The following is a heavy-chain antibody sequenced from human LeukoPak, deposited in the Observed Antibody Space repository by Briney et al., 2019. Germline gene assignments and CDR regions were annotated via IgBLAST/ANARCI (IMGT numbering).Heavy chain of an antibody. V-gene: IGHV4-34*01. CDR2: INHRGST. CDR1: GGSFSGYY. J-gene: IGHJ4*02. D-gene: IGHD1-26*01. CDR3: ARRRWELDY. Sequence: PSETLSLTCAVYGGSFSGYYWSWIRQPPGKGLEWIGEINHRGSTNYNPSLKSRVTISVDTSKNQFSLKLSSVTAADTAVYYCARRRWELDYWGQGTLVTVSS.